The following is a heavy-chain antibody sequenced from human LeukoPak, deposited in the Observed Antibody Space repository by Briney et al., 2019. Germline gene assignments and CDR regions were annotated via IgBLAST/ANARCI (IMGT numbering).Heavy chain of an antibody. J-gene: IGHJ6*02. D-gene: IGHD2-2*01. CDR2: ISGSGGST. V-gene: IGHV3-23*01. CDR1: GFTFSSYA. CDR3: DKDHIVVAPVGMPKA. Sequence: PGGSLRLSCAASGFTFSSYAMSWVRQAPGKGLEWVSAISGSGGSTYYADSVKGRFTISRDNFKNTLYLEMNSLRVEETAAYYCDKDHIVVAPVGMPKAWGQGTTVTVSS.